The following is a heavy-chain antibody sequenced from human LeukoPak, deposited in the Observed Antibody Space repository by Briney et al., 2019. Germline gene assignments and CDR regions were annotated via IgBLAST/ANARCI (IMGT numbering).Heavy chain of an antibody. CDR3: AREGTTRPLDY. CDR1: GGSISSYY. V-gene: IGHV4-4*07. CDR2: IYTSGTT. D-gene: IGHD6-6*01. Sequence: SETLSLTCTASGGSISSYYWSWIRQPAGKGLEWIGRIYTSGTTNYNPSLKSRVTMSVDTSKNQFSLNLTSVTVADTAVYYCAREGTTRPLDYWGQGTLVTVSS. J-gene: IGHJ4*02.